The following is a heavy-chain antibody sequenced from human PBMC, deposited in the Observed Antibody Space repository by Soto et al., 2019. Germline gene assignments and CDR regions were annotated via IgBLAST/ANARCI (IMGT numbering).Heavy chain of an antibody. D-gene: IGHD6-19*01. CDR3: ARSHSSGWYGPPTKPGFDY. V-gene: IGHV1-2*04. CDR1: GYTFTGYY. Sequence: ASVKVSCKASGYTFTGYYMHWVRQAPGQGLEWMGWINPNSGGTNYAQKFQGWVTMTRDTSISTAYMELSRLRSDDTAVYYCARSHSSGWYGPPTKPGFDYWGQGTLVTVSS. J-gene: IGHJ4*02. CDR2: INPNSGGT.